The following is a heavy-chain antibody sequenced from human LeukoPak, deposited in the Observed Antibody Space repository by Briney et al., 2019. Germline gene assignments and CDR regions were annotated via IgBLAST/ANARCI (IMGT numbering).Heavy chain of an antibody. CDR1: GFTVSSNY. V-gene: IGHV3-53*01. CDR2: IYSGGST. CDR3: ARDGLAAAGSFDP. D-gene: IGHD6-13*01. J-gene: IGHJ5*02. Sequence: GGSLRLSCAASGFTVSSNYMSWVRQAPGKGLWWGSVIYSGGSTYYADSVKGRFTISRDNSKNTLYLQMNSLRAEATAVYYCARDGLAAAGSFDPWGQGTLITVSS.